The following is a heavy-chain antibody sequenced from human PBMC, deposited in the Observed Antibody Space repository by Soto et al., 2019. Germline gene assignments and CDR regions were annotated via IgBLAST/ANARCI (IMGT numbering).Heavy chain of an antibody. D-gene: IGHD2-2*01. J-gene: IGHJ6*03. CDR3: ARDRGYCCSTSCYSLHYYYMDV. CDR2: INPNSGGT. Sequence: ASVKVSCKASGYTFTGYYMHWVRQAPGQGLEWMGWINPNSGGTNYAQKFQGWVTMTRDTSISTAYMELSRLRSDDTAVYYCARDRGYCCSTSCYSLHYYYMDVWGKGTTVTVSS. V-gene: IGHV1-2*04. CDR1: GYTFTGYY.